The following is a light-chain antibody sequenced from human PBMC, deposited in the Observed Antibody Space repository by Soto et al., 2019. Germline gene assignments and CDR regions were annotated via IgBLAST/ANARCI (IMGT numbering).Light chain of an antibody. Sequence: QSVLTQPPSVSGAPGQRVTISCTGSSSNIGAGYDVHWYQQRPGTGPKLLIFGNINRPSGVPDRFSGSKSGTSASLAITGLQAEDEGDYYCCSFADFTYVFGTGTKVTVL. J-gene: IGLJ1*01. V-gene: IGLV1-40*01. CDR1: SSNIGAGYD. CDR2: GNI. CDR3: CSFADFTYV.